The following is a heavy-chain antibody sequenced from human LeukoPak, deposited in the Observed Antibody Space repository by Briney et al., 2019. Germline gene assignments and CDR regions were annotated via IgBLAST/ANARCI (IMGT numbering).Heavy chain of an antibody. CDR1: GGSLSSYY. J-gene: IGHJ4*02. CDR3: ARFTRGYFDY. V-gene: IGHV4-59*12. CDR2: IYHSGST. Sequence: PSETLSLTCTVSGGSLSSYYWSWIRQPPGKGLEWIGEIYHSGSTNYNPSLKSRVTISVDKSKNQFSLKLSSVTTADTAVYYCARFTRGYFDYWGQGTLVTVSS.